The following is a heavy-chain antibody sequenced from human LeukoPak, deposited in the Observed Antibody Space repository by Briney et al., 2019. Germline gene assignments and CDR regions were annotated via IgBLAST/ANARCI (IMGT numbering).Heavy chain of an antibody. V-gene: IGHV1-69*05. CDR3: ARALGYCSGGSCYSSWFDP. Sequence: SVKVSCKASGGTFSSYAISWVRQAPGQGLEWMGGIIPIFGTANYAQKFRGRVTITTDESTSTAYMELSSLRSEDTAVYYCARALGYCSGGSCYSSWFDPWGQGTLVTVSS. CDR1: GGTFSSYA. CDR2: IIPIFGTA. D-gene: IGHD2-15*01. J-gene: IGHJ5*02.